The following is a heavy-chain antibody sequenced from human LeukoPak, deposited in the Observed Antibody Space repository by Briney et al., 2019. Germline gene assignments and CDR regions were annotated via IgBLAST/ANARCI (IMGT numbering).Heavy chain of an antibody. J-gene: IGHJ3*02. CDR3: TPPSSGSLEGEAFDI. CDR1: GITFGDYA. D-gene: IGHD3-22*01. CDR2: IRSELYGGTT. V-gene: IGHV3-49*04. Sequence: GGSLRLSCTASGITFGDYAMSWVRQAPGEGLEWVGVIRSELYGGTTEYAASVKGRVTISRDDSRSIAYLQMNSLKIEDTAVYYWTPPSSGSLEGEAFDIWGQGTVVTVSS.